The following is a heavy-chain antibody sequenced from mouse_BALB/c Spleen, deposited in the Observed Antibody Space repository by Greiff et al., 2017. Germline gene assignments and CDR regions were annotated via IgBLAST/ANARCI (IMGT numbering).Heavy chain of an antibody. Sequence: VQLQQSGAELVRPGSSVKISCKASGYAFSSYWMNWVKQRPGQGLEWIGQIYPGDGDTNYNGKFKGKATLTADKSSSTAYMQLSSLTSEDSAVYFCAAYYDYDGVDYWGQGTTLTVSS. D-gene: IGHD2-4*01. CDR1: GYAFSSYW. CDR2: IYPGDGDT. J-gene: IGHJ2*01. CDR3: AAYYDYDGVDY. V-gene: IGHV1-80*01.